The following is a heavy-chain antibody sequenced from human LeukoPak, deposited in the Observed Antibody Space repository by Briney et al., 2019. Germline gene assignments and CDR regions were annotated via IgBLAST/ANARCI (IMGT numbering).Heavy chain of an antibody. J-gene: IGHJ4*02. CDR2: IYHSGST. CDR3: ARGGYSYGYDHPDFDY. CDR1: GYSISSGYY. V-gene: IGHV4-38-2*02. Sequence: SETLSLTCTVSGYSISSGYYWGWIRQPPGKGLEWIGSIYHSGSTYYNPSLKSRVTISVDTSKNQFSLKLSSVTAADTAVYYCARGGYSYGYDHPDFDYWGQGTLVTVSS. D-gene: IGHD5-18*01.